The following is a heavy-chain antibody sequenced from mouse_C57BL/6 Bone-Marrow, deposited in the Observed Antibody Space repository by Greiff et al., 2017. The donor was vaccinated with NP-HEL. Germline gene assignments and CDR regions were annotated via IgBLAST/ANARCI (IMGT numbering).Heavy chain of an antibody. CDR3: ASLYSGFAY. V-gene: IGHV2-6*01. Sequence: VQGVESGPGLVAPSQSLSITCTVSGFSLTSYGVDWVRQSPGKGLEWLGVIWGVGSTNYNSALKSRLSISKDNSKSQVFLKMNSLQTDDTAMYYCASLYSGFAYWGQGTLVTVSA. CDR1: GFSLTSYG. J-gene: IGHJ3*01. CDR2: IWGVGST. D-gene: IGHD2-12*01.